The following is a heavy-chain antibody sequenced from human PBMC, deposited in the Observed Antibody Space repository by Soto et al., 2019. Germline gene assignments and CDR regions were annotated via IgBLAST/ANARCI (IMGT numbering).Heavy chain of an antibody. V-gene: IGHV1-46*01. Sequence: ASVKVSCKAPGYSFTIYYLHWVRQAPGQGLEWMGIINPSGGSTTYAQKFQGRVTMTRDTSTSTVYMELSSLRSEDTAVYYCARDRSSRWFYFDYWGQGTLVTVSS. CDR2: INPSGGST. J-gene: IGHJ4*02. CDR1: GYSFTIYY. D-gene: IGHD2-2*01. CDR3: ARDRSSRWFYFDY.